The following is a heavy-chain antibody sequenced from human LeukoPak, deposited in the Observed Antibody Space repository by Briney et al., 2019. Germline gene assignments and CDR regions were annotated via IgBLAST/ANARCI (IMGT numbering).Heavy chain of an antibody. J-gene: IGHJ4*02. CDR1: GGSFSGYY. V-gene: IGHV4-34*01. D-gene: IGHD6-19*01. Sequence: PSETLSLTCAVYGGSFSGYYWSWIRQAPGKELEWIGEINHSGSTNYNPSLKSRVTISVDTSKNQFSLKLSSVTAADTAVYYCATHSSGLDYWGQGTLVTVSS. CDR3: ATHSSGLDY. CDR2: INHSGST.